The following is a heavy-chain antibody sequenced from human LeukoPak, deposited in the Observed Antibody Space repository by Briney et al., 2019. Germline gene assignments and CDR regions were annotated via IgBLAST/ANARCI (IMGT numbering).Heavy chain of an antibody. CDR1: GFTLFTYS. J-gene: IGHJ4*02. Sequence: GGSLRLSCAASGFTLFTYSINWVRQAPGKGLEWVSSISGNTTYIYYADSVKGRFTISRDNAKNSLYLQMNSLRAEDTAVYYCASGMRVGPNIWGQGTLVTVSS. CDR2: ISGNTTYI. D-gene: IGHD1-26*01. CDR3: ASGMRVGPNI. V-gene: IGHV3-21*01.